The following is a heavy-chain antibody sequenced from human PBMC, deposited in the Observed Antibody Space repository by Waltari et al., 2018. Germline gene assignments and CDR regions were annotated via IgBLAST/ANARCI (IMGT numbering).Heavy chain of an antibody. CDR2: LSPHNGNS. J-gene: IGHJ6*03. CDR1: GYSFTDFD. CDR3: ARTTAARRTHYYYMDV. Sequence: QVQLVQSGAEVKKPGASVKVSCRASGYSFTDFDIHWVRQAPGQGLEWMGWLSPHNGNSGYAPQFHGRVAISGDTAITTAYMELSSLTSDDTAVYYCARTTAARRTHYYYMDVWGEGTTVTISS. D-gene: IGHD6-6*01. V-gene: IGHV1-8*03.